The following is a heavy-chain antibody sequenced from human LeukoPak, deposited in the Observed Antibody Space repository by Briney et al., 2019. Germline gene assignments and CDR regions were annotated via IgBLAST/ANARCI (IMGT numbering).Heavy chain of an antibody. V-gene: IGHV4-39*07. J-gene: IGHJ4*02. CDR2: IYYSGST. D-gene: IGHD6-13*01. Sequence: SETLSLTCTVSGGSISSSSYYWGWIRQPPGKGLEWIGSIYYSGSTYYNPSLKSRVTISVDKSKNQFSLKLSSVTAADTAVYYCARDWGDSSCERDYWGQGTLVTVSS. CDR3: ARDWGDSSCERDY. CDR1: GGSISSSSYY.